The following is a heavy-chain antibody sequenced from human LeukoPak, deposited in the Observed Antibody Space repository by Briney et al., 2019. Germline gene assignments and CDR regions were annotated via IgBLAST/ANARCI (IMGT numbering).Heavy chain of an antibody. D-gene: IGHD5-24*01. V-gene: IGHV3-53*01. CDR3: ARTSLSGDGYKVGYFDS. CDR1: GLTVSTNY. J-gene: IGHJ4*02. CDR2: IYSSGST. Sequence: GGSLRLSCAASGLTVSTNYMRWVRQVPGKGLDWVSLIYSSGSTYYADSVKRRFTISRDHSKNTLYLQMSSLTAEDTAVYYCARTSLSGDGYKVGYFDSWGQGTLVTVSS.